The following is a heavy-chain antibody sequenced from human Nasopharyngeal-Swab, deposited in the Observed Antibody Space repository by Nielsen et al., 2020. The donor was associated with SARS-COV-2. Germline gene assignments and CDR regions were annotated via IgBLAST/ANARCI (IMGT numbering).Heavy chain of an antibody. Sequence: RQAPGKGPEWIGYIYYSGSTYYNPSLKSRVTISVDTSKNQFSLKLSSVTAADTAVYYCARDLIYYYGSGSYGAPHYYYYGMDVWGQGTTVTVSS. CDR3: ARDLIYYYGSGSYGAPHYYYYGMDV. J-gene: IGHJ6*02. D-gene: IGHD3-10*01. CDR2: IYYSGST. V-gene: IGHV4-31*02.